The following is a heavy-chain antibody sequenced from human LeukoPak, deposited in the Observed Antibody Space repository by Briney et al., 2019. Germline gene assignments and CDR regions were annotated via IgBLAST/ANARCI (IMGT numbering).Heavy chain of an antibody. D-gene: IGHD4-17*01. V-gene: IGHV1-69*06. CDR3: ARDMTTVTPGAFDI. CDR2: IIPIFGTA. J-gene: IGHJ3*02. Sequence: GASVKVSCKASGGTFSSYAISWVRQAPGQGLEWMGGIIPIFGTANYAQKFQGRVTITADKSTSTAYMELSSLRSEDTAVYYCARDMTTVTPGAFDIWGQGTMVTVSS. CDR1: GGTFSSYA.